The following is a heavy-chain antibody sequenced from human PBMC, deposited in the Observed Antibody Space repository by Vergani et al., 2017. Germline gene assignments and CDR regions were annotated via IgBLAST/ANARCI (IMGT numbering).Heavy chain of an antibody. CDR1: GGSISSYY. J-gene: IGHJ4*02. CDR2: IYYSGST. D-gene: IGHD3-22*01. Sequence: QLQLQESGPGLVKPSETLSLTCTVSGGSISSYYWSWIRQPPGKGLEWIGYIYYSGSTNYNPSLKSRVTISVDTSKNQFSLKLSSVTAADTAVYYCASSTSMIVVAPFDYWGQGTLVTVSS. CDR3: ASSTSMIVVAPFDY. V-gene: IGHV4-59*01.